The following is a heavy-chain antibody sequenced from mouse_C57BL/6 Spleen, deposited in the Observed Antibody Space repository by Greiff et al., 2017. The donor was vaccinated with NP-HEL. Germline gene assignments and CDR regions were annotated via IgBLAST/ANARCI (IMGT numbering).Heavy chain of an antibody. D-gene: IGHD1-1*01. CDR1: GYTFTSYW. J-gene: IGHJ2*01. Sequence: VQLQQSGAELVRPGSSVKLSCKASGYTFTSYWMHRVKQRPIQGLEWIGNIDPSDSETHYNQKFKDKATLTVDKSSSTAYMQLSSLTSEDSAVYYCARYYGSSYVFDYWGQGTTLTVSS. CDR3: ARYYGSSYVFDY. V-gene: IGHV1-52*01. CDR2: IDPSDSET.